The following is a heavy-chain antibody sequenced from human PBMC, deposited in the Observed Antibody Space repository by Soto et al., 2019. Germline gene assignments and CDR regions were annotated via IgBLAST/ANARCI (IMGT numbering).Heavy chain of an antibody. V-gene: IGHV3-23*01. CDR2: ISGSGGST. Sequence: GGSLRLSCAASGFTFSSYAMSWVRQAPGKGLEWVSAISGSGGSTYYADSVKGRFTISRDNSKNTLYLQMNSLRAEDTAVYYCAKDTVGYCISTSCPPGYWGQGTLVTVSS. D-gene: IGHD2-2*01. CDR1: GFTFSSYA. CDR3: AKDTVGYCISTSCPPGY. J-gene: IGHJ4*02.